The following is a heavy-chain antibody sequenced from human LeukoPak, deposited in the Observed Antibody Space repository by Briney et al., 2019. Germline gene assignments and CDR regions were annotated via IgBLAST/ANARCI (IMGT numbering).Heavy chain of an antibody. CDR3: AKGTYYYDSSGYYSHAFDI. J-gene: IGHJ3*02. D-gene: IGHD3-22*01. CDR2: ISGSGGST. V-gene: IGHV3-23*01. Sequence: ETLSLTCTVSGGSISSYYWSWVRQAPGKGLEWVSAISGSGGSTYYADSVKGRFTISRDNSKNTLYLQMNSLRAEDTAVYYCAKGTYYYDSSGYYSHAFDIWGQGTMVTVSS. CDR1: GGSISSYY.